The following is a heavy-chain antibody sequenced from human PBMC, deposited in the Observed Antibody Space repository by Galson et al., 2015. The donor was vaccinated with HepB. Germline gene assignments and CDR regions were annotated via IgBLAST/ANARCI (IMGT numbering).Heavy chain of an antibody. Sequence: SLRLSCAASGFTVSSTYMSWVRQAPGKGLEWVSVIYGGNSTYYADSVKGRFTISRHNSKNTLYLQMNSLRPEDTAVYYCARQSRGYYGSGSYDYWGQGTLVTVSS. CDR2: IYGGNST. CDR3: ARQSRGYYGSGSYDY. D-gene: IGHD3-10*01. J-gene: IGHJ4*02. V-gene: IGHV3-53*04. CDR1: GFTVSSTY.